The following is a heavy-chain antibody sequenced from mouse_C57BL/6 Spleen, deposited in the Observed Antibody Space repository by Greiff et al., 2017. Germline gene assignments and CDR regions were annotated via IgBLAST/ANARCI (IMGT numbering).Heavy chain of an antibody. Sequence: EVQLQQSGPELVKPGASVKMSCKASGYTFTDYNMHWVKQSHGKSLEWIGYINPNNGGTSYNQKFKGKATLTVNKSSSTAYMELRSLTSEDYAVYYCARGGARRSLFDYWGQGTTLTVSS. J-gene: IGHJ2*01. CDR3: ARGGARRSLFDY. CDR2: INPNNGGT. D-gene: IGHD3-1*01. CDR1: GYTFTDYN. V-gene: IGHV1-22*01.